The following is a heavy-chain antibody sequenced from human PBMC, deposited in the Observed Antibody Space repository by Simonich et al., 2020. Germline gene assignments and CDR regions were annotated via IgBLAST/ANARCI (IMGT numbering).Heavy chain of an antibody. V-gene: IGHV3-21*01. D-gene: IGHD1-1*01. J-gene: IGHJ4*02. Sequence: EVQLVESGGGLVKPGGSLRLSCAASGFTFSSYSMNWVRQAPGKGREWVASISSSSSYKYYADSVKGRFTISRDNAKNSLYLQMNSLRAEDTAVYYCARANERDYWGQGTLVTVSS. CDR1: GFTFSSYS. CDR3: ARANERDY. CDR2: ISSSSSYK.